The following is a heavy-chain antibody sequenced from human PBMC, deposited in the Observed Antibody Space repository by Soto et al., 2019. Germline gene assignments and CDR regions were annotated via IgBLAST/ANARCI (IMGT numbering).Heavy chain of an antibody. V-gene: IGHV3-23*01. CDR1: GFTFSSYA. CDR3: AKDGGIYSGSSERNWFDP. D-gene: IGHD1-26*01. Sequence: GGSLRLSCAASGFTFSSYAMSWVRQAPGKGLEWVAAISVSGGSTYYADSVKGRFTISRHNSKNTLYLPMNSLRAEDPAFYYCAKDGGIYSGSSERNWFDPWGQGTLVTVSS. J-gene: IGHJ5*02. CDR2: ISVSGGST.